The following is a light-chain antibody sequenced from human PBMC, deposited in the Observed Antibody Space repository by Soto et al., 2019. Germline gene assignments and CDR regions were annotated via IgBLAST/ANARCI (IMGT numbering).Light chain of an antibody. Sequence: QSVLTQPASVSGSPGQSITISCTGTSSDVGGYNYVSWYQQHPGKAPKLIIYDVNNRPSGVSSRFSGSKSGNTASLTISGRHAEDEADYYCSSYTRSDTYVFATGTKVTVL. CDR1: SSDVGGYNY. CDR2: DVN. V-gene: IGLV2-14*03. CDR3: SSYTRSDTYV. J-gene: IGLJ1*01.